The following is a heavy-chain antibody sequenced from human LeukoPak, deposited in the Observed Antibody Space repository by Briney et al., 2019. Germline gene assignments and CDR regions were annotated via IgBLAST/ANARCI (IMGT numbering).Heavy chain of an antibody. V-gene: IGHV3-30*03. D-gene: IGHD2-21*01. J-gene: IGHJ4*02. CDR1: GFTFRRYG. CDR2: ISYDGSSQ. CDR3: ARAALCGGGWLHYLDY. Sequence: GGSLTLSCSASGFTFRRYGMHWVRQPPGKGLEWVAVISYDGSSQYYADSVKGRFTISRDNSKNTLFLQMSSLRAEDTAVYFCARAALCGGGWLHYLDYWGQGTLVTVSS.